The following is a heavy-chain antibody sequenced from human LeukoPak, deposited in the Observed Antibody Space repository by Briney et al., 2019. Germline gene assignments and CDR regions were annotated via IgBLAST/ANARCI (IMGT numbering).Heavy chain of an antibody. CDR2: INTNTGNP. V-gene: IGHV7-4-1*02. CDR1: GYTFTSYG. CDR3: ARDDTPLLWFGELFSSEYFQH. J-gene: IGHJ1*01. D-gene: IGHD3-10*01. Sequence: ASVKVSCKASGYTFTSYGISWVRQAPGQGLEWMGWINTNTGNPTYAQGFTGRFVFSLDTSVSTAYLQISSLKADDTAVYYCARDDTPLLWFGELFSSEYFQHWGQGTLVTVSS.